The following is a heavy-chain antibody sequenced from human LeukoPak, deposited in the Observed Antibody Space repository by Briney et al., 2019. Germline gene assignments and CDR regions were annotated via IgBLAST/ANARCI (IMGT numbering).Heavy chain of an antibody. CDR3: TRDNGRGYSYGYFDY. J-gene: IGHJ4*02. Sequence: SGGSLRLSCAASGFTFSSYGMHWVRQAPGKGLEWVAVIWYDGSNKYYADSVKGRFTISRDNSKNTLYLQMNSLRAEDTAVYYCTRDNGRGYSYGYFDYWGQGTLVTVSS. CDR2: IWYDGSNK. CDR1: GFTFSSYG. V-gene: IGHV3-33*01. D-gene: IGHD5-18*01.